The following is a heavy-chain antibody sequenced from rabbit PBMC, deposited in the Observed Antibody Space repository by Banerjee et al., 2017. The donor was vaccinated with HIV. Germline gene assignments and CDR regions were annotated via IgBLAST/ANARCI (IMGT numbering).Heavy chain of an antibody. CDR3: ARDPHGDSDYHFDL. D-gene: IGHD2-1*01. V-gene: IGHV1S45*01. CDR2: IESSSGNT. J-gene: IGHJ4*01. CDR1: GFSFSNNT. Sequence: QEQLEESGGDLVKPEGSLTLTCTASGFSFSNNTMCWVRQAPGKGLEWIACIESSSGNTYYASWAKGRFTISKASSTTVTLQMTRLTAADTATYFCARDPHGDSDYHFDLWGPGTLVTVS.